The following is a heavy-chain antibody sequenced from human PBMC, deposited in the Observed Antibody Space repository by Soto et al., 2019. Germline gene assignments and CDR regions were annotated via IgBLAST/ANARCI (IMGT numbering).Heavy chain of an antibody. J-gene: IGHJ6*02. D-gene: IGHD2-8*01. CDR1: GYTFTTYD. CDR2: ISTYNGDT. V-gene: IGHV1-18*01. CDR3: ARDPYNVLMVNAPNLYGMDV. Sequence: QVQLVQSGAEVKKPGASVKVSCKASGYTFTTYDISWVRQAPGQGLEWMGRISTYNGDTNYPQSLQGRLTMTTDTSTNTAYMELRSLRSDDTAVYSCARDPYNVLMVNAPNLYGMDVWGQGSTVTVSS.